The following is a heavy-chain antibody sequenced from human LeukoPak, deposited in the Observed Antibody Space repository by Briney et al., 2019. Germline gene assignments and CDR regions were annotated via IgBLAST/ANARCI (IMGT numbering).Heavy chain of an antibody. CDR3: AREGDLPTAAAGTFDY. V-gene: IGHV1-69*05. CDR1: GYTFTSYA. D-gene: IGHD6-13*01. J-gene: IGHJ4*02. CDR2: IIPIFGTA. Sequence: ASVKVSCKASGYTFTSYAISWVRQAPGQGLEWMGGIIPIFGTANYAQKFQGRVTITTDESTSTAYMELSSLRSEDTAVYYCAREGDLPTAAAGTFDYWGQGTLVTVSS.